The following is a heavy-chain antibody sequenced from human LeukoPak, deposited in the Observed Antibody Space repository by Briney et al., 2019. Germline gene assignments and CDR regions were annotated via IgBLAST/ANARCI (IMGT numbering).Heavy chain of an antibody. Sequence: GGSLRLSCAASGFTFSDDGMNWVRQAPGKGLEWVSYISSSPINIYYADSVRGRFTISRDNAKNSVFLQMNSLRAEDTAVYYCARGSADDDDKWIDPWGQGTLVTVSS. CDR1: GFTFSDDG. V-gene: IGHV3-48*03. J-gene: IGHJ5*02. D-gene: IGHD1-1*01. CDR2: ISSSPINI. CDR3: ARGSADDDDKWIDP.